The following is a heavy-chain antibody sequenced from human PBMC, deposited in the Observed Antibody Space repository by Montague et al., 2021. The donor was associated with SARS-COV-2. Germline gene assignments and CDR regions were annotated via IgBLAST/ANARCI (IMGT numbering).Heavy chain of an antibody. J-gene: IGHJ5*02. CDR3: ARAVSVRRAVNWFDP. CDR1: GGSMSDHY. D-gene: IGHD3-10*01. CDR2: IYYGGGI. Sequence: SETLSLTCTVSGGSMSDHYWAWIRQPPGKGLEWLAYIYYGGGINSNASXXSRVSMSVDTSKNQFSLKLTSVTAADTAVYYCARAVSVRRAVNWFDPWGQGTLVTVSS. V-gene: IGHV4-59*11.